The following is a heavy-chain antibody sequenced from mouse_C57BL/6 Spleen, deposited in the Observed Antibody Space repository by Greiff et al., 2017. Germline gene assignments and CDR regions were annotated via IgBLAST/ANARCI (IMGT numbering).Heavy chain of an antibody. D-gene: IGHD2-1*01. Sequence: DVKLVESGGGLVKPGGSLKLSCAASGFTFSSYAMSWVRQTPEKRLEWVATISDGGSYTYYPDNVKGRFTISRDNAKNNLYLQMSHLKSEDTAMYYCARGYGNETFAYWGQGTLVTVSA. V-gene: IGHV5-4*03. CDR2: ISDGGSYT. CDR1: GFTFSSYA. J-gene: IGHJ3*01. CDR3: ARGYGNETFAY.